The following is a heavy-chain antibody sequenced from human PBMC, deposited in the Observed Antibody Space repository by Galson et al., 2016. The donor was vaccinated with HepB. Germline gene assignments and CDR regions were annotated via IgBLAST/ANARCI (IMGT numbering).Heavy chain of an antibody. CDR1: GGSISTDSW. Sequence: ETLSLTCAVSGGSISTDSWWHWVRQPPGQGLEWIGEIYHDGGTNYNPSLKSRLSMSVDKSKNQFSLNLSSVTAADAAVYYCARVTCGGGACHVVFASWGQGIMVTVSS. CDR2: IYHDGGT. J-gene: IGHJ3*02. V-gene: IGHV4-4*02. D-gene: IGHD2-21*02. CDR3: ARVTCGGGACHVVFAS.